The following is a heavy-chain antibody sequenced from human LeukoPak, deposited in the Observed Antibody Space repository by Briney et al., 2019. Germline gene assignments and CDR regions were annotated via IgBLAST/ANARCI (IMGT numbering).Heavy chain of an antibody. Sequence: GASVKVSCKASGYTFTSYAMHWVRQAPGQRLEWMGWINPNSGGTNYAQKFQGRVTMTRDTSISTAYMELSRLRSDDTAVYYCARGVAATPIYYYYYMDVWGKGTTVTVSS. CDR3: ARGVAATPIYYYYYMDV. V-gene: IGHV1-2*02. CDR1: GYTFTSYA. J-gene: IGHJ6*03. D-gene: IGHD2-15*01. CDR2: INPNSGGT.